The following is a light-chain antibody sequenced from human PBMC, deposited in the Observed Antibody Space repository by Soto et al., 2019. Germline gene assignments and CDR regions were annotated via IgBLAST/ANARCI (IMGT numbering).Light chain of an antibody. CDR3: QQYHSSPPTFT. CDR1: QSVISSY. J-gene: IGKJ2*01. CDR2: GAS. V-gene: IGKV3-20*01. Sequence: EIVLTQSPGTLSLSPGERASLSCRASQSVISSYLAWYQQKPGQAPRLLIYGASNRATGIPDRFSGSGSGTDFTLTISRLEPEDFAMYFCQQYHSSPPTFTFGQGTELEI.